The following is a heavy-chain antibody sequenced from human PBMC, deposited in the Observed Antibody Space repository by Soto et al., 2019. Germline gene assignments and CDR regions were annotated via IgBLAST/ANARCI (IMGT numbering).Heavy chain of an antibody. J-gene: IGHJ5*02. D-gene: IGHD4-17*01. Sequence: QVQLVQSGAEVKKLGASVKVSCKVSGYTLNEVAMHWVRQAPGKGLGWLGGFDPDEAETIYAQHFQGRVTMTEDTSTDPVYMELSSLRSEDTALYFCTTNHGDYNFDHWGQGTLVTVSS. CDR3: TTNHGDYNFDH. CDR1: GYTLNEVA. V-gene: IGHV1-24*01. CDR2: FDPDEAET.